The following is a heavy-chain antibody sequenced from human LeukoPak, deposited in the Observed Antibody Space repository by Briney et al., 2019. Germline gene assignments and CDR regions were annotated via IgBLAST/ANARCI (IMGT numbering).Heavy chain of an antibody. V-gene: IGHV4-34*01. CDR1: GGSFSGYY. Sequence: SETLSLTCAVYGGSFSGYYWSWLRQPPGKGLEWIGEINHSGSTNYNPSLKSRVTISVDTSKNQFSLKLSSVTAADTAVYYCARRISGAWFDPWGQGTLVTVSS. J-gene: IGHJ5*02. D-gene: IGHD2-15*01. CDR2: INHSGST. CDR3: ARRISGAWFDP.